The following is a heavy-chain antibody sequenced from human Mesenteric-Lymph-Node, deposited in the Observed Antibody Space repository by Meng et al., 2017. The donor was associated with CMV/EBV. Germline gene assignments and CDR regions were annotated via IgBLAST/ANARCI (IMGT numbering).Heavy chain of an antibody. CDR1: GFTFTTYW. J-gene: IGHJ5*01. Sequence: GGSLRLSCAASGFTFTTYWMSWVRQAPGKGLEWVANINEDGSEKCYVDSVKGRFTISRDNAKNSLSLQMNNLRVEDTAVYHCATRSASDSWGQGTLVTVSS. D-gene: IGHD3-16*01. CDR3: ATRSASDS. V-gene: IGHV3-7*01. CDR2: INEDGSEK.